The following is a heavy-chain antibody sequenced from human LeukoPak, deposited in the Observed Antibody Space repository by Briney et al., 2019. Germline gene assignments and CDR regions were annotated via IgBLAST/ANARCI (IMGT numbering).Heavy chain of an antibody. Sequence: SETLSLTCTVSGGSISSNYWSWVRQPQGKGLEWIGYICYSGSTNYNPSLKSRVTISVDTSKNQFSLKLSSVTAADTAVYYCARGNYDSSGYYPHPWGQGTLVTVSS. CDR1: GGSISSNY. D-gene: IGHD3-22*01. CDR2: ICYSGST. CDR3: ARGNYDSSGYYPHP. J-gene: IGHJ5*02. V-gene: IGHV4-59*01.